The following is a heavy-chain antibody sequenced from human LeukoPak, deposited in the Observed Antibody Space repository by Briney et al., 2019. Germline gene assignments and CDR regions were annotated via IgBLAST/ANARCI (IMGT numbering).Heavy chain of an antibody. D-gene: IGHD5-18*01. CDR3: AIGNRGYSYGGPYDY. CDR1: GGSFSGYY. CDR2: INHSGST. Sequence: PSETLSLACAVYGGSFSGYYWSWIRQPPGKGLEWIGEINHSGSTNYNPSLKGRVTISVDRSKNQFSLKLSSVTAADTAVYYCAIGNRGYSYGGPYDYWGQGTLVTVPS. V-gene: IGHV4-34*01. J-gene: IGHJ4*02.